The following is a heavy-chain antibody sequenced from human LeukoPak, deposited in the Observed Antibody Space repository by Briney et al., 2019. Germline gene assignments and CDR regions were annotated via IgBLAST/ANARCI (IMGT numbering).Heavy chain of an antibody. D-gene: IGHD2-15*01. J-gene: IGHJ4*02. CDR1: GFTFSSYA. V-gene: IGHV3-23*01. CDR3: AKSYGSSWYYFDY. Sequence: GGSLRLSCAASGFTFSSYAMSWVRQAPGKGLEWVSTISGGGTGTYYADSVKGRFTISRDNSENTLYLQMNSLRADDTAVYYCAKSYGSSWYYFDYWGQGTLVTVSS. CDR2: ISGGGTGT.